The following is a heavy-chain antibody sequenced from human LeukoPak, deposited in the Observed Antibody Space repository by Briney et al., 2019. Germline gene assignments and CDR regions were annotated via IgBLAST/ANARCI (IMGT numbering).Heavy chain of an antibody. CDR1: GFTFSSYW. CDR2: IKQDGSEK. J-gene: IGHJ6*02. D-gene: IGHD2-15*01. V-gene: IGHV3-7*01. Sequence: GGSLRLSCAASGFTFSSYWMSWVRQAPGKGLEWVANIKQDGSEKYYVDSVKGRFTISRDNAKNSLYLQMNSLRAEDTAVYYCARDHCSGGNCYSYHGLDVWGQGTTVTVSS. CDR3: ARDHCSGGNCYSYHGLDV.